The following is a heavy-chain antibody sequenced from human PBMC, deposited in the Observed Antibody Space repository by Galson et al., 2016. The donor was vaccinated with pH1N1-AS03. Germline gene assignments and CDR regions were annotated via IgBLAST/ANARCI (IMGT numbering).Heavy chain of an antibody. D-gene: IGHD2-2*01. J-gene: IGHJ5*02. Sequence: SLRLSCAASGFTFSSYWMSWARQAPGKGLEWVANIKQDGSEKYYVDSVKGRFTISRDNAKNSLYLQMNSLRAEDTAIYYCARVQGGCSRTSCYQDPWGQGTLVTVSS. CDR3: ARVQGGCSRTSCYQDP. CDR1: GFTFSSYW. CDR2: IKQDGSEK. V-gene: IGHV3-7*03.